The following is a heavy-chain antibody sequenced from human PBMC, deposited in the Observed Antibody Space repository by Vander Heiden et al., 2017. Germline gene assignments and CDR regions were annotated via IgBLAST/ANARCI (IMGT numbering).Heavy chain of an antibody. Sequence: EVQLLESGGGLVQPGGSLRLSCAASGFTFSSYAMSWVRQAPGKGLEWVSAISGSGGSTYYADSVKGRFTISRDNSKNTRDLQRNSMRAEETAVYYCAKDRGGSYRYHDAFDIWGQGTMVTVSS. J-gene: IGHJ3*02. V-gene: IGHV3-23*01. CDR2: ISGSGGST. CDR3: AKDRGGSYRYHDAFDI. D-gene: IGHD1-26*01. CDR1: GFTFSSYA.